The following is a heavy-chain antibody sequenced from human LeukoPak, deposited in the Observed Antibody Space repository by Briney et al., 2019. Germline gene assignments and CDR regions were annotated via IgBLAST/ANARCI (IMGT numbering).Heavy chain of an antibody. CDR1: GYTFTSYD. D-gene: IGHD4-17*01. Sequence: ASVKVSCKASGYTFTSYDINWVRQATGQGLEWMGWMNPNSGNTGYAQKFQGRVTMTRNTSISTAYMELSSLRSEDTAVYYCARTGTMTTVTRIARLDPWGQGTLVTVSS. CDR3: ARTGTMTTVTRIARLDP. J-gene: IGHJ5*02. CDR2: MNPNSGNT. V-gene: IGHV1-8*01.